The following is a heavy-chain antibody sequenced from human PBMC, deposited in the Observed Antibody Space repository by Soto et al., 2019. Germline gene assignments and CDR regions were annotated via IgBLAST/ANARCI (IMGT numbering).Heavy chain of an antibody. CDR1: GFTFSGSA. CDR3: TRHAHSSSWYYYYYMDV. D-gene: IGHD6-13*01. V-gene: IGHV3-73*01. J-gene: IGHJ6*03. Sequence: EVQLVESGGGLVQPGGSLKLSCAASGFTFSGSAMHWVRQASGKGLEWVGRIRSKANSYATAYAASVKGRFTISRDDSKNTAYLQMNSLKTEDTAVYYCTRHAHSSSWYYYYYMDVWGKGTTVTVSS. CDR2: IRSKANSYAT.